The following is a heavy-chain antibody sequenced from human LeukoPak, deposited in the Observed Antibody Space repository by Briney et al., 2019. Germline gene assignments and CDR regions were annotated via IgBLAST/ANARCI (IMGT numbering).Heavy chain of an antibody. CDR2: ISYDGSNK. V-gene: IGHV3-30-3*01. D-gene: IGHD5-18*01. J-gene: IGHJ4*02. CDR1: GFTLSSYW. Sequence: PGGSLRLSCAASGFTLSSYWVHWVRQAPGKGLEWVAVISYDGSNKYYADSVKGRFTISRDNSKKTLYLQMNSRRAADTAVYYCARDRGSAMVKVYYWGQGTLVTVSS. CDR3: ARDRGSAMVKVYY.